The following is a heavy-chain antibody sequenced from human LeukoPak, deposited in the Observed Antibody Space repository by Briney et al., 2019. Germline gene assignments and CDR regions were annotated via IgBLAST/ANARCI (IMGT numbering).Heavy chain of an antibody. CDR1: GFTVSSNY. Sequence: PGGSLRLSCAASGFTVSSNYMSWVRQAPGKGLEWVSLIYAGGSTYYADAVKGRFTISRHNSKNTLHLQMNSLRVEDTAVSYCGTAGGSELIWDYAMGVWGQGNTVTVSS. D-gene: IGHD3-16*01. J-gene: IGHJ6*02. V-gene: IGHV3-53*04. CDR2: IYAGGST. CDR3: GTAGGSELIWDYAMGV.